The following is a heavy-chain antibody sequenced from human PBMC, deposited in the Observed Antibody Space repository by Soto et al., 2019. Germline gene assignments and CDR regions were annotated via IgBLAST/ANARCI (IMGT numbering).Heavy chain of an antibody. CDR3: AAGYCSGGSCSNENYYYYYMDV. D-gene: IGHD2-15*01. Sequence: GASVKVSCKASGFTFTSSAMQWVRQARGQRLEWIGWIVVGSGNTNYAQKFQERVTITRDMSTSTAYMELSSLRSEDTAVYYCAAGYCSGGSCSNENYYYYYMDVWGKGTTVTVSS. J-gene: IGHJ6*03. CDR1: GFTFTSSA. CDR2: IVVGSGNT. V-gene: IGHV1-58*02.